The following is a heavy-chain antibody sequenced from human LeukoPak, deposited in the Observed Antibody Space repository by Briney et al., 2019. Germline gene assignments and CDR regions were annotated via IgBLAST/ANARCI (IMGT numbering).Heavy chain of an antibody. V-gene: IGHV4-59*08. CDR2: IYYSGST. D-gene: IGHD6-13*01. CDR1: GGSISSYY. Sequence: SETLSLTCTLSGGSISSYYWSWIRQPPGKGLEWIGYIYYSGSTNYNPSLKSRVTISVHTSKNQFSLKLSSVTAADTAVYYCASSKSSWYGWFDPWGQGTLVTLSS. CDR3: ASSKSSWYGWFDP. J-gene: IGHJ5*02.